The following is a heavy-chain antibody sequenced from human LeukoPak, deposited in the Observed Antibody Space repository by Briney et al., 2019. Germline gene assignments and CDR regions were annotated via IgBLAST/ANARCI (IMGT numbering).Heavy chain of an antibody. V-gene: IGHV3-30*04. J-gene: IGHJ4*02. Sequence: GGSLRPSCAASGFTFVNYAMHWVRQAPGKGLDWVALISYDGSFQSYADSVKGRFTISRDSSTNTVSLQMNSLRDEDTAMYYCAREIRGYYAAYWGQGILVTVSS. CDR3: AREIRGYYAAY. D-gene: IGHD3-3*01. CDR1: GFTFVNYA. CDR2: ISYDGSFQ.